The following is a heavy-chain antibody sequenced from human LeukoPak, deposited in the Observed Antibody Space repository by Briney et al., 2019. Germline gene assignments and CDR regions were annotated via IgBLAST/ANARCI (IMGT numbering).Heavy chain of an antibody. CDR1: GGSISSSSYY. V-gene: IGHV4-39*07. J-gene: IGHJ4*02. CDR3: ARDTYYYDSSGYYPLGSIDY. Sequence: SETLSLTCTVSGGSISSSSYYWGWIRQPPGKGLEWIGSIYYSGSTYYNPSLKSRVTISVDTSKNQFSLKLSSVTAADTAVYYCARDTYYYDSSGYYPLGSIDYWGQGTLVTVSS. D-gene: IGHD3-22*01. CDR2: IYYSGST.